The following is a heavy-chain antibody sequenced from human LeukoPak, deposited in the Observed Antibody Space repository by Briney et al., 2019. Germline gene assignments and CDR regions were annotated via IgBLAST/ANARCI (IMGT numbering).Heavy chain of an antibody. CDR1: GGSISSYY. CDR2: IYTSGST. D-gene: IGHD3-22*01. J-gene: IGHJ6*03. Sequence: SETLSLTCTVTGGSISSYYWSWIRQPAGKGLEWIGRIYTSGSTNYNPSLKSRVTMSVDTSKNQFSLKLSSVTAADTAVYYSARGTFNYYDSSGYSKGGPYYYYYYMDVWGKGTTVTVSS. CDR3: ARGTFNYYDSSGYSKGGPYYYYYYMDV. V-gene: IGHV4-4*07.